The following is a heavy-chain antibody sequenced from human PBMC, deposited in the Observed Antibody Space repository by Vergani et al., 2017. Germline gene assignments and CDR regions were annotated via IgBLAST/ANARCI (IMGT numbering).Heavy chain of an antibody. CDR1: GGTFSSYT. V-gene: IGHV1-69*08. J-gene: IGHJ6*02. D-gene: IGHD7-27*01. CDR3: ARDLGRSRVKSHYGMGV. CDR2: IVPILDRK. Sequence: QVQLVQSGAEMKKPGSSVKVSCKSSGGTFSSYTFIWVRLAPGQGLDWMGSIVPILDRKEYAQKFQGRVAITADTSTSTVYMELSSLRSEDTAVYYCARDLGRSRVKSHYGMGVWGQGTTVTVSS.